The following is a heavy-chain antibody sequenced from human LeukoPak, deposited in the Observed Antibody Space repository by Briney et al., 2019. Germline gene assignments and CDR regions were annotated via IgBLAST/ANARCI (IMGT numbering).Heavy chain of an antibody. CDR1: GFTFDDYG. J-gene: IGHJ3*02. CDR2: ISGSGGST. D-gene: IGHD2-2*01. Sequence: GGSLRLSCAASGFTFDDYGMSWVRQVPGKGLEWVSAISGSGGSTYYADSVKGRFTISRDNSKNTLYLQMNSLRAEDTAVYYCAKGQWVVPATGAFDIWGQGTMVTVSS. CDR3: AKGQWVVPATGAFDI. V-gene: IGHV3-23*01.